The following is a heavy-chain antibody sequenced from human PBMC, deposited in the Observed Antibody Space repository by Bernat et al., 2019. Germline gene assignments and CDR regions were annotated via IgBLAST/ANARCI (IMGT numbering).Heavy chain of an antibody. J-gene: IGHJ4*02. CDR2: IYSGGHT. V-gene: IGHV3-66*01. Sequence: EVQLVESGGGLVQAGGSLRLSCAASGFTASNSYMTWVRQAPGKGLEWVSVIYSGGHTYYADSVKGRFTISRDNFKNTLDLQMNSLRAEDTAVYYCARGLYGDPVYWGQGTLVTVSS. CDR1: GFTASNSY. CDR3: ARGLYGDPVY. D-gene: IGHD4-17*01.